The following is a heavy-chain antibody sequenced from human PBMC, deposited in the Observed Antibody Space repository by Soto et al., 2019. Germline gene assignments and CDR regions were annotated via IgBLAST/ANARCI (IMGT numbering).Heavy chain of an antibody. J-gene: IGHJ4*02. CDR1: GGSITSSSYE. V-gene: IGHV4-39*01. Sequence: APETLSLTCPVSGGSITSSSYEWAWIRQPPGKGLEWVGSIYYSGRTYYNPSLRSRVTISVDRSKNQFSLTMSSVTAADTAVYYCAKNLPRTGRFDYWGQGTSVTVSS. CDR2: IYYSGRT. CDR3: AKNLPRTGRFDY.